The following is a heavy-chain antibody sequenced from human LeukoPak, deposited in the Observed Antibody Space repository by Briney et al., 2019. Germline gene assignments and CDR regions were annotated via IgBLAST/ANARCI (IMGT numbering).Heavy chain of an antibody. CDR3: AKEGVTIFGVVTHFDY. D-gene: IGHD3-3*01. Sequence: GGSLRLSCAASGFTFSSYGMHWVRQAPGKGLEWVAFIRYDGSNKYYADSVKGRFIITRDNSKNTLYPQMNSLRAEDTAVYYCAKEGVTIFGVVTHFDYWGQGTLVTVSS. J-gene: IGHJ4*02. V-gene: IGHV3-30*02. CDR2: IRYDGSNK. CDR1: GFTFSSYG.